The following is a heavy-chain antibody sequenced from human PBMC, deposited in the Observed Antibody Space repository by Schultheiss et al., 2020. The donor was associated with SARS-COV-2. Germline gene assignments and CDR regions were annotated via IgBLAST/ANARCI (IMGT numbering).Heavy chain of an antibody. Sequence: SQTLSLTCTVSDGSISSGDYYWIWIRQPPGKGLEWIGRIYTGGNTDYNPSLKSRVTISLDRSKNQFSLKLSSVNVADTAVYYCARGIVVVPAATDYYYYYMDVWGKGTTVTVAS. CDR1: DGSISSGDYY. D-gene: IGHD2-2*01. CDR2: IYTGGNT. J-gene: IGHJ6*03. V-gene: IGHV4-61*02. CDR3: ARGIVVVPAATDYYYYYMDV.